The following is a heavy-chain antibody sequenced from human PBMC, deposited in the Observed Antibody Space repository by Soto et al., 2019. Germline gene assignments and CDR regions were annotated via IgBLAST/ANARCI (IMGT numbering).Heavy chain of an antibody. J-gene: IGHJ6*03. CDR1: GGSISSYY. D-gene: IGHD6-6*01. V-gene: IGHV4-59*01. Sequence: SETLSLTCTVSGGSISSYYWSWIRQPPGKGLEWIGYIYYSGSTNYNPSLKSRVTISVDTSKNQFSLKLSSVTAADTAVYYCARVEYSSSSSTTINYYYYYMDVWGKGTTVTV. CDR2: IYYSGST. CDR3: ARVEYSSSSSTTINYYYYYMDV.